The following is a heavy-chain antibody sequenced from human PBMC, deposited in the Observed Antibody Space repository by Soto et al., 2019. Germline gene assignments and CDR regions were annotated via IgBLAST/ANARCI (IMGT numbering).Heavy chain of an antibody. J-gene: IGHJ4*02. CDR1: GYTFTSYA. CDR2: INAGNGNT. Sequence: ASVKVSCKASGYTFTSYAMHWVRQAPGQRLEWMGWINAGNGNTKYSQKFQGRVTITRDTSASTAYMELSSLRSEDTAVYYCAREFRGRYSYGDYWGQGTLVTVSS. V-gene: IGHV1-3*01. CDR3: AREFRGRYSYGDY. D-gene: IGHD5-18*01.